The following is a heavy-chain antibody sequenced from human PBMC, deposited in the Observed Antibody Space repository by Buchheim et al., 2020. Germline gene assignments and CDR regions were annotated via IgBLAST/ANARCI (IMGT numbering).Heavy chain of an antibody. CDR2: ISSSSSYI. Sequence: EVQLVESGGGLVKPGGSLRLSCAASGFTFSSYSMNWVRQAPGKGLEWVSSISSSSSYIYYADSVKGRFTISRDNAKNSLYLQMNSLRAEDTAVYYCARDLFEWLVENAFDYWGQGTL. CDR3: ARDLFEWLVENAFDY. J-gene: IGHJ4*02. D-gene: IGHD6-19*01. V-gene: IGHV3-21*01. CDR1: GFTFSSYS.